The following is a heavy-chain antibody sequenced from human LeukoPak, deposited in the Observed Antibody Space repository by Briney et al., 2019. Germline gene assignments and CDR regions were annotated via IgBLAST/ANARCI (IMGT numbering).Heavy chain of an antibody. CDR1: GFTFTTYW. D-gene: IGHD3-16*01. V-gene: IGHV3-7*01. Sequence: GGSLRLSCAASGFTFTTYWMSWVRQAPGKGLEWVAIINQDGSEKYYVDSVKGRFTIFRDNGKNSLYLQMNSLGAEDTAVYYCARGGKLHPQSPYWGQGTLVTVSS. CDR3: ARGGKLHPQSPY. CDR2: INQDGSEK. J-gene: IGHJ4*02.